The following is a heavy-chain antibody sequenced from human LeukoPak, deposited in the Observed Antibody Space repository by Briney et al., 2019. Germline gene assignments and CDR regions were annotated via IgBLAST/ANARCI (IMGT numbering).Heavy chain of an antibody. CDR1: GFTFSSYS. CDR2: ISSSSSTI. J-gene: IGHJ3*02. V-gene: IGHV3-48*04. D-gene: IGHD3-10*01. Sequence: PGGSLRLSCAASGFTFSSYSMNWVRQAPGKGLEWVSYISSSSSTIYYADSVKGRFTISRDNAKNSLYLQMNSLRAEDTAVYYCARDQLLWFGGLLWGAFDIWGQGTMVTVSS. CDR3: ARDQLLWFGGLLWGAFDI.